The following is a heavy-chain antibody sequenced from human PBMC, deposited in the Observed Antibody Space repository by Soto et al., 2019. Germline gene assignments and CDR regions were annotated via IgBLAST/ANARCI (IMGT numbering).Heavy chain of an antibody. CDR2: MSGSTGTI. CDR1: GFTFSSYS. J-gene: IGHJ4*02. V-gene: IGHV3-48*01. CDR3: AREVTTGLTFDY. Sequence: EVQLVEPGGDVIQPGGSLRLSCAASGFTFSSYSMNWVRQAPGKGLEWVSYMSGSTGTIYYADSVKGRFTMSRDVASNSLYLQMNSLRAEDTAIYYCAREVTTGLTFDYWGQGTLVTVSS. D-gene: IGHD4-17*01.